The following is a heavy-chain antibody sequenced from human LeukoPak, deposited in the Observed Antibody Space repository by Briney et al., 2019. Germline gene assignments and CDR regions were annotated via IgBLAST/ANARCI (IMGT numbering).Heavy chain of an antibody. CDR1: GFTFSSYA. J-gene: IGHJ4*02. Sequence: GGSLRLSCAASGFTFSSYAMSWVRQAPGKGLEWVSAISGNGGSTYYADSVKGRFTISRDNSKNTLYLQMNSLRAEDTAVYYCARDPYDSSGYHFDYWGQGTLVTVSS. CDR2: ISGNGGST. D-gene: IGHD3-22*01. CDR3: ARDPYDSSGYHFDY. V-gene: IGHV3-23*01.